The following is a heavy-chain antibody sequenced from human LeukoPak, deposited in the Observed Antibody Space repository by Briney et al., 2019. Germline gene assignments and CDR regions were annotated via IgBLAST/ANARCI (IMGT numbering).Heavy chain of an antibody. V-gene: IGHV3-23*01. CDR1: GFSFCSYV. J-gene: IGHJ4*02. CDR2: IRKSGDST. Sequence: PGGCLRVSCAAPGFSFCSYVICWVCQALGEGLGWGSVIRKSGDSTYYADSVKGQYTISRDNSKNTIYLQMNSLRVEDTAVYYCAKLSGWTGWFFDYWGRGSVVTVSS. CDR3: AKLSGWTGWFFDY. D-gene: IGHD6-19*01.